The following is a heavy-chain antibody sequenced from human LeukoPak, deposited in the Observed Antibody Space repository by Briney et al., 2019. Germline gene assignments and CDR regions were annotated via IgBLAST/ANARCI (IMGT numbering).Heavy chain of an antibody. D-gene: IGHD3-10*01. CDR3: ARESITMVRGVQPDY. CDR2: INPSGGST. Sequence: ASVKVSCKASGYTFTSYYMHWVRQAPGQGLEWMGIINPSGGSTSYAQKFQGRVTMTRDTSTSTVYMELSSLRSEDTAVYYCARESITMVRGVQPDYWGQGTLVTVSS. V-gene: IGHV1-46*01. J-gene: IGHJ4*02. CDR1: GYTFTSYY.